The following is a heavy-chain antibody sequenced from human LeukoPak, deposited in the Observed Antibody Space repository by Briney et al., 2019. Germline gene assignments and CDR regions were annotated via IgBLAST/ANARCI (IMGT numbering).Heavy chain of an antibody. Sequence: GSLRLSCAASGFTFSSYWMNWARQAPGKGLEWVASINHNGNVNYYVDSVKGRLTISRDNAKNSLYLQMSNLRAEDTAVYFCARGGGLDVWGQGPRSPSP. D-gene: IGHD3-16*01. CDR3: ARGGGLDV. V-gene: IGHV3-7*03. CDR1: GFTFSSYW. CDR2: INHNGNVN. J-gene: IGHJ6*02.